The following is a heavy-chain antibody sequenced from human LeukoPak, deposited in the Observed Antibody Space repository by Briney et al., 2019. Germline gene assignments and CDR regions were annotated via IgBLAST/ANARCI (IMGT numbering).Heavy chain of an antibody. J-gene: IGHJ3*02. D-gene: IGHD3-3*01. CDR1: GYTFTCYY. V-gene: IGHV1-2*02. CDR2: INPNSGGT. Sequence: ASVKVSCKASGYTFTCYYMHLVRQAPGQGREGMGWINPNSGGTNYAQKFQGRVTMTRAPSISAAYMELSRLRSDDTAVYYCARVHYDFWSGGIAFDIWGQGTMVTVSS. CDR3: ARVHYDFWSGGIAFDI.